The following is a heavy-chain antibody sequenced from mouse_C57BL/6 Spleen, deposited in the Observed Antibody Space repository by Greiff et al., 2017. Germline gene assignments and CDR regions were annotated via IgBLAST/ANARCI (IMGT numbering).Heavy chain of an antibody. D-gene: IGHD1-1*01. V-gene: IGHV1-72*01. CDR2: IDPSSGGT. J-gene: IGHJ1*03. Sequence: QVQLQQPGAELVKPGASVKLSCKASGYTFTSYGMHWVKQRPGRGLEWIGRIDPSSGGTKYNEKFRSKATLTVDKSSSTAYMQLSSLTSEDSAVYYCARGGAYGSWYFDVWGTGTTVTVSS. CDR1: GYTFTSYG. CDR3: ARGGAYGSWYFDV.